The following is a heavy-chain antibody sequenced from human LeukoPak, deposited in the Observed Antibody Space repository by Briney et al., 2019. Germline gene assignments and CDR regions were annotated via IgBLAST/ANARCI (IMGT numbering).Heavy chain of an antibody. CDR2: IIPIFGTA. D-gene: IGHD3-16*01. J-gene: IGHJ4*02. CDR3: ARGGPAARLITFGGVTDY. Sequence: ASVKVSCKASGGTFSSYAISWVRQAPGQGLEWMGGIIPIFGTANYAQKFQGRVTITADKSTSTAYMELSSLRSEDTAVYYCARGGPAARLITFGGVTDYWGQGTLVTVSS. CDR1: GGTFSSYA. V-gene: IGHV1-69*06.